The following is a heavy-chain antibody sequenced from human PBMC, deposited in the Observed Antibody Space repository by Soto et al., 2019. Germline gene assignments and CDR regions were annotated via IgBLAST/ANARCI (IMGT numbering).Heavy chain of an antibody. CDR2: ISGSGGST. J-gene: IGHJ6*02. V-gene: IGHV3-23*01. CDR3: AKAASMITFGGVIAGMDV. D-gene: IGHD3-16*02. Sequence: GSLRLSCAASGFTFSSYAMSWVRQAPGKGLEWVSAISGSGGSTYYADSVKGRFTISRDNSKNTLYLQMNSLRAEDTAVYYCAKAASMITFGGVIAGMDVWGQGTTVTVS. CDR1: GFTFSSYA.